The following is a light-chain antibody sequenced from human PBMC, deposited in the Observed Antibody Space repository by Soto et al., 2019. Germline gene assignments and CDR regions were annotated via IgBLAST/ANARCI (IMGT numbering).Light chain of an antibody. V-gene: IGKV1-5*01. CDR1: QSISTW. CDR2: DAS. Sequence: DLQITQSPSTLPASVRPRVTITCRASQSISTWLAWYQQKPGKAPELLIYDASSLESGVPSRFSGSGSGTVFTLTISSLQPDDFATYHCQQYLSYATFGQGTKVDIK. J-gene: IGKJ1*01. CDR3: QQYLSYAT.